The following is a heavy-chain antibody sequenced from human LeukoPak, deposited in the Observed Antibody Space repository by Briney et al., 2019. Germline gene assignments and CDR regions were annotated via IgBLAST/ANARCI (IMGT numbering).Heavy chain of an antibody. J-gene: IGHJ4*02. Sequence: GGSLRLSCVDSGFTFSRHSMNWVRQAPGKGLEWVSYINGGGSPIYYANSVRGRFTISRDNAKNSLFLQMNSLRAEDTAVYYCVRDNPRCCGVVPANIDDYWGRGTLVTVSS. CDR2: INGGGSPI. CDR3: VRDNPRCCGVVPANIDDY. D-gene: IGHD2-15*01. CDR1: GFTFSRHS. V-gene: IGHV3-48*01.